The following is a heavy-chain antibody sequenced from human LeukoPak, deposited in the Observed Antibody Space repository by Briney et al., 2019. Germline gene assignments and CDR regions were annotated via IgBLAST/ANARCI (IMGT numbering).Heavy chain of an antibody. J-gene: IGHJ3*02. CDR3: ARSPGEVVNPEYAFDI. Sequence: PGASLRLSCAASGFTFSSYAMHWVRQAPGKGLEYVSAISSNGGSTYYANSVKGRFTISRDNSKNTLYLQMGSLRAEDMAVYYCARSPGEVVNPEYAFDIWGQGTMVTVSS. V-gene: IGHV3-64*01. CDR1: GFTFSSYA. D-gene: IGHD3-10*01. CDR2: ISSNGGST.